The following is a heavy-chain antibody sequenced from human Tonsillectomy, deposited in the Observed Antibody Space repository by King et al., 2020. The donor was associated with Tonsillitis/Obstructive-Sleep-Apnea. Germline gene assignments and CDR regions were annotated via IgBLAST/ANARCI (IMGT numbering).Heavy chain of an antibody. CDR3: ARGIVLMVYATFDY. Sequence: VQLPQWGAGLLKPSETLSLTCAVYGESFSGYYWSWIRQPPGKGLEWIGEINHSGSTNYNPSLKSRVTISVDTSKNQFSLKLSSVTAADMAVYYCARGIVLMVYATFDYWGQGTLVTVSS. V-gene: IGHV4-34*01. CDR2: INHSGST. J-gene: IGHJ4*02. CDR1: GESFSGYY. D-gene: IGHD2-8*01.